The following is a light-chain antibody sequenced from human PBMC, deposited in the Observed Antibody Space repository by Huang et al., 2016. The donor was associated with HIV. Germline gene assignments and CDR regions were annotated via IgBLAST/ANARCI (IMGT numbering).Light chain of an antibody. Sequence: VMIQSPASLAVSLGERATINCKSSRNLFYTPMNKNYLAWYQQKPGQPPKLLFYGASTRESGVPDRFSGGGSGTDFTLTIRSLQAEDVAVYYCQQYFTTPQTFGQGTRVEIK. J-gene: IGKJ2*01. CDR3: QQYFTTPQT. CDR1: RNLFYTPMNKNY. V-gene: IGKV4-1*01. CDR2: GAS.